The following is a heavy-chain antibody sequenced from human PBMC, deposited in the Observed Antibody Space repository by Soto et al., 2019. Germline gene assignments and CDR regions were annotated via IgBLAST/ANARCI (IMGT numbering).Heavy chain of an antibody. CDR3: ARGYWVEGYGAGTYFDD. D-gene: IGHD3-16*01. CDR2: IYSGTTT. J-gene: IGHJ4*02. Sequence: PGGSLRLSCAASGLTVSSNYMSWVRQAPGKGLEWVSVIYSGTTTHYADSVKGRFTISRDSSKNTLYLQMNSLRAEDTAVYYCARGYWVEGYGAGTYFDDWGQGTLVTVSS. CDR1: GLTVSSNY. V-gene: IGHV3-66*01.